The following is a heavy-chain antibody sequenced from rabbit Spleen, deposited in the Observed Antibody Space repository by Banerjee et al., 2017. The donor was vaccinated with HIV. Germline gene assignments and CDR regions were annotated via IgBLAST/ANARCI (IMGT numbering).Heavy chain of an antibody. CDR3: ARDLVAVIGWNFNL. CDR2: INIVTGKS. D-gene: IGHD1-1*01. J-gene: IGHJ4*01. CDR1: GFSFNSGYD. Sequence: QQLEESGGGLVKPGASLTLTCKASGFSFNSGYDMCWVRQAPGKGLQWIACINIVTGKSVYASWAKGRFTTSRTSSTTVTLQMTSLTDADTATYFCARDLVAVIGWNFNLWGPGTLVTVS. V-gene: IGHV1S40*01.